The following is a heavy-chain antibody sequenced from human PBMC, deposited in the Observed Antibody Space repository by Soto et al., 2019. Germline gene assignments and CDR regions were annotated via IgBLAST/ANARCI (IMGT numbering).Heavy chain of an antibody. CDR3: ARGLFSSGWYSYFDP. V-gene: IGHV4-34*01. D-gene: IGHD6-19*01. Sequence: SETLSLTCAFSTESLSGYYWTWIRQSPGKGLEWIGEISQSGFTNYNPSLESRVTLSVDTSKSEFSLHLTSMTAADTALYYCARGLFSSGWYSYFDPWGQGTPVTVSS. CDR1: TESLSGYY. CDR2: ISQSGFT. J-gene: IGHJ5*02.